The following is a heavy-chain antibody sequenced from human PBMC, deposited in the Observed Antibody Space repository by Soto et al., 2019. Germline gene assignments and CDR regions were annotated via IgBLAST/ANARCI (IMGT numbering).Heavy chain of an antibody. Sequence: PSETLSLTCTFSGGSISCYYWSWIRQPPGKGLEWIGYIYYSGSTNYNPSLKSRVTISVDTSKNQFSLKLSSVTAADTAVYYCAGNYGSGSYFSQGLFDYWGQGTLVTVPS. D-gene: IGHD3-10*01. V-gene: IGHV4-59*01. CDR2: IYYSGST. J-gene: IGHJ4*02. CDR1: GGSISCYY. CDR3: AGNYGSGSYFSQGLFDY.